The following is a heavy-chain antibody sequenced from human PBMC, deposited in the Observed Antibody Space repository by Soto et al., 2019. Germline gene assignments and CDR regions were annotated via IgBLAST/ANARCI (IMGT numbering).Heavy chain of an antibody. J-gene: IGHJ6*02. D-gene: IGHD6-13*01. CDR2: IIPIFGTA. V-gene: IGHV1-69*13. CDR3: ARSIAAAGYYYYYGMDV. Sequence: SVKVSCKASGGTFSSYAISWVRQAPGQGLEWMGGIIPIFGTANYAQKFQGRVTITADESTSTAYMELSSLRSVDTAVYYCARSIAAAGYYYYYGMDVWGQGTTVTVSS. CDR1: GGTFSSYA.